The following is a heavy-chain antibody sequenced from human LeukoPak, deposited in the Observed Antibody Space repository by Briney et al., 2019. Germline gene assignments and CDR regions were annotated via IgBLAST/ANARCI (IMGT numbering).Heavy chain of an antibody. CDR1: GGSFSGYY. CDR2: INHSGST. V-gene: IGHV4-34*01. J-gene: IGHJ4*02. Sequence: SETLSLTCAVYGGSFSGYYCSWIRQPPGKGLEWIGEINHSGSTNYNPSLKSRVTISVDTSKNQFSLKLSSLTAADTAVYYCARDSGSYFDYWGQGTLVTVSS. CDR3: ARDSGSYFDY. D-gene: IGHD1-26*01.